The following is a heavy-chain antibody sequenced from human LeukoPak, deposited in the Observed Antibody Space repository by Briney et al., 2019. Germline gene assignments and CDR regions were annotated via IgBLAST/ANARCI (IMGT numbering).Heavy chain of an antibody. Sequence: SETLSLTCTVSGGSVSSGSYYWSWLRQPPGKGLEWIGYIYYSGRTNYNPSLKRRVTISVDTSKNQCSLNLSSVTAADTAKYYCARDRSGGDYDLDYWGQGTLVTVSS. V-gene: IGHV4-61*01. CDR2: IYYSGRT. D-gene: IGHD4-17*01. J-gene: IGHJ4*02. CDR1: GGSVSSGSYY. CDR3: ARDRSGGDYDLDY.